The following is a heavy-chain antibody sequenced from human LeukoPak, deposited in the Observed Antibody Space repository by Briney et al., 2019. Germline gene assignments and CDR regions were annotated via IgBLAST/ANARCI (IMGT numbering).Heavy chain of an antibody. CDR3: ARDRLPRGYDY. CDR2: IYSGGST. J-gene: IGHJ4*02. CDR1: GFTVSSNY. D-gene: IGHD3-10*01. V-gene: IGHV3-66*02. Sequence: GGYLRLSCAASGFTVSSNYTSWVRQAPGKGLEWVSVIYSGGSTYYADSVKGRFTISRDNSKNTLYLQMNSLRAEDTAVYYCARDRLPRGYDYWGQGTLVTVSS.